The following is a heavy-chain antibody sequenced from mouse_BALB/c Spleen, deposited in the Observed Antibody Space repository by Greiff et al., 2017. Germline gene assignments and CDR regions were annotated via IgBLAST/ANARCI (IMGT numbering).Heavy chain of an antibody. Sequence: QVQLQQSGAELMKPGASVKISCKATGYTFSSYWIEWVKQRPGHGLEWIGEILPGSGSTNYNEKFKGKATFTADTSSNTAYMQLSSLTSEDSAVYYCARDSLRDYFDYWGQGTTLTVSS. CDR1: GYTFSSYW. V-gene: IGHV1-9*01. J-gene: IGHJ2*01. D-gene: IGHD1-2*01. CDR3: ARDSLRDYFDY. CDR2: ILPGSGST.